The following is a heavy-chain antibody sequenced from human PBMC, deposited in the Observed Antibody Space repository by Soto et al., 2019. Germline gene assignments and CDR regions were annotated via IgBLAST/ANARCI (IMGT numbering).Heavy chain of an antibody. CDR3: ARAMGGYYGSGSTYYYYGMDV. D-gene: IGHD3-10*01. V-gene: IGHV1-69*06. CDR1: GGTFSSYA. J-gene: IGHJ6*02. Sequence: SVKVSCKASGGTFSSYAISWVRQAPGQGLEWMGGIIPIFGTANYAQKFQGRVTITADKSTSTAYMELSSLRSEDTAVYYCARAMGGYYGSGSTYYYYGMDVWGQGTTVTVSS. CDR2: IIPIFGTA.